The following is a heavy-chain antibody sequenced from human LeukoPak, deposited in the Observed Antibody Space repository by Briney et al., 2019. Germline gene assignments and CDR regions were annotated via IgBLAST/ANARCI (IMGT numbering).Heavy chain of an antibody. CDR2: INHSGST. J-gene: IGHJ4*02. Sequence: PSETLSLTCAVYGGSFSGYYWSWIRQPPGKGLEWIGEINHSGSTNYNPSLKSRVPISVDTSTNQLSLKLSSVTAADTAVYYCARMGPFPRRFDYWGQGTLVTVSS. CDR1: GGSFSGYY. D-gene: IGHD5-24*01. CDR3: ARMGPFPRRFDY. V-gene: IGHV4-34*01.